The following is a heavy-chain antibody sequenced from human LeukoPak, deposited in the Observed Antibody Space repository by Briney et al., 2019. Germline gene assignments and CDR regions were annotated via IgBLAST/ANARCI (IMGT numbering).Heavy chain of an antibody. CDR2: INPSDDST. CDR1: GYTFTSYY. Sequence: ASVKVSCKASGYTFTSYYIHWVRQAPGQGLEWMGIINPSDDSTNYTQKFQGRLTMTRDMSTSTVYMELSSLRSEDTAVYYCATDPIQETTLSYFTDYWGQGTLVTVSS. V-gene: IGHV1-46*01. CDR3: ATDPIQETTLSYFTDY. J-gene: IGHJ4*02. D-gene: IGHD4-11*01.